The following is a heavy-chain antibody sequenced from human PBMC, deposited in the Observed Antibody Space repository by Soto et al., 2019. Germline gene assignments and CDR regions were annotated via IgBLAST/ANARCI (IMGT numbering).Heavy chain of an antibody. Sequence: QVQLVQSGAEVKEPGASVEVTCKASGYTFTSYDINWVRQATGQGLEWMGWMNPNSGNTGYAQKFQGRVNMTRNTSISTAYMELSSLRSEDTAVYYCAREHSSSWRFDYWGQGTLVTVSS. J-gene: IGHJ4*02. V-gene: IGHV1-8*01. CDR2: MNPNSGNT. D-gene: IGHD6-13*01. CDR1: GYTFTSYD. CDR3: AREHSSSWRFDY.